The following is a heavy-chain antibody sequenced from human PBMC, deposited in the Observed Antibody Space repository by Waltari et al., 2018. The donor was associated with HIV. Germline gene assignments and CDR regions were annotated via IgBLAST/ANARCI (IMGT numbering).Heavy chain of an antibody. CDR2: IYYSGST. CDR1: GGSISSYY. J-gene: IGHJ6*02. Sequence: VKPSETLSLTCTVSGGSISSYYWSWIRQPPGKGLEWIGYIYYSGSTNYNPSLKSRVTISVDTSKNQFSLNLSSVTAADTAVYYFARQLVATIHYYYYYGMDVWGQGTTVTVSS. V-gene: IGHV4-59*08. D-gene: IGHD5-12*01. CDR3: ARQLVATIHYYYYYGMDV.